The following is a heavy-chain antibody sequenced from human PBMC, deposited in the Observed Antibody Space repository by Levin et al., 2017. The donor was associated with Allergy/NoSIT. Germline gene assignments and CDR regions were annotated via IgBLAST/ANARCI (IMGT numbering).Heavy chain of an antibody. Sequence: SETLSLTCTVSGGSISSYYWSWIRQPPGKGLEWIGYIYYSGSTNYNPSLKSRVTISVDTSKNQFSLKLSSVTAADTAVYYCARDIYSGYDYIRGHHYYGMDVWGQGTTVTVSS. CDR3: ARDIYSGYDYIRGHHYYGMDV. D-gene: IGHD5-12*01. V-gene: IGHV4-59*01. CDR2: IYYSGST. CDR1: GGSISSYY. J-gene: IGHJ6*02.